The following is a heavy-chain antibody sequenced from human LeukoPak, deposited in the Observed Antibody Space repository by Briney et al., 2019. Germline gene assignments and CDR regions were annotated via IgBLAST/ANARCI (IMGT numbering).Heavy chain of an antibody. CDR3: ARDLAMYSPDLDY. V-gene: IGHV1-2*02. J-gene: IGHJ4*02. CDR1: GYTFTDYY. D-gene: IGHD1-26*01. Sequence: ASAKVSCKASGYTFTDYYLHWVRQAPGHGLEWMGWINPKTGVTKYAQNFQGRVTMTRDTSISTAYMEVSRLRSDDTAVFYCARDLAMYSPDLDYWGQGTLVTVSS. CDR2: INPKTGVT.